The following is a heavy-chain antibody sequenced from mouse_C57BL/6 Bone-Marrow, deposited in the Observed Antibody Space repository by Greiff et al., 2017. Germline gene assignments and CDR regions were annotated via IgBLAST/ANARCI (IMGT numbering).Heavy chain of an antibody. D-gene: IGHD1-1*01. CDR1: GFTFSDYY. V-gene: IGHV5-16*01. CDR3: ARADGSSYDY. Sequence: EVMLVESEGGLVQPGRSMKLSCTASGFTFSDYYMAWVRQVPEKCLEWVANINYDGSSTYYLDSLKSRFIISRDNAKNILYLQMSSLKSEDTATYYCARADGSSYDYWGQGTTLTVSS. CDR2: INYDGSST. J-gene: IGHJ2*01.